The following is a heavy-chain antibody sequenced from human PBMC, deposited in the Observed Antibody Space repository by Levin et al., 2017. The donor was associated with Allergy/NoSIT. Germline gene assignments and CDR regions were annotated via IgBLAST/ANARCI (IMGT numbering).Heavy chain of an antibody. CDR2: IYYSGST. CDR3: AGGSSWYEYYFDY. V-gene: IGHV4-30-4*01. J-gene: IGHJ4*02. CDR1: GGSISSGDYY. D-gene: IGHD6-13*01. Sequence: SETLSLTCTVSGGSISSGDYYWSWIRQPPGKGLEWIGYIYYSGSTYYNPSLKSRVTISVDTSKNQFSLKLSYVTAADTAVYYCAGGSSWYEYYFDYWGQGTLVTVSS.